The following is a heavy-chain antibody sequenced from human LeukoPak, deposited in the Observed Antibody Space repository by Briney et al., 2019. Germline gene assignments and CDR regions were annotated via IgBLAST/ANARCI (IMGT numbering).Heavy chain of an antibody. Sequence: GGSLRLSCAASGFTFNRYSMNWVRQAPGKGLEWLSHISGGSSVIDYADSVKGRFTISRDNAKNSLYLQMNSLRDEDTAVYYCARDRDFASGYWGQGTLVTVSS. CDR1: GFTFNRYS. V-gene: IGHV3-48*02. CDR3: ARDRDFASGY. J-gene: IGHJ4*02. CDR2: ISGGSSVI.